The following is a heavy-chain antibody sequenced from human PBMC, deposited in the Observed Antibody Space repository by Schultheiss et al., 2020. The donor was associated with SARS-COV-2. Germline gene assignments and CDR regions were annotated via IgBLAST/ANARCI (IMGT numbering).Heavy chain of an antibody. CDR3: ARSITFDWVVLGH. V-gene: IGHV4-30-2*01. J-gene: IGHJ4*02. Sequence: SETLSLTCAVSGGSISSGGYSWSWIRQPPGKGLEWIGYIYHSGSTIYNPSLRSRVTISVGQSKKQFSLKLTSVTAADTAVYYCARSITFDWVVLGHWGQGTLVTVSS. CDR1: GGSISSGGYS. D-gene: IGHD3-9*01. CDR2: IYHSGST.